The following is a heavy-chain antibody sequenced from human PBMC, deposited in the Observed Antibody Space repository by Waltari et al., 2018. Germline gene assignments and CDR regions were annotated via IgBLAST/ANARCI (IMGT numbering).Heavy chain of an antibody. CDR2: INHSGST. D-gene: IGHD6-13*01. CDR1: GGSCSGYY. J-gene: IGHJ3*02. Sequence: QVQLQQWGAGLLKPSETLSLTCAVYGGSCSGYYWSWIRQRPGTGLEWIGEINHSGSTNYNPSLKSRVTISVDTSKNQFSLKLSSVTAADTAVYYCARGGGYSSSWYRIDAFDIWGQGTMVTVSS. CDR3: ARGGGYSSSWYRIDAFDI. V-gene: IGHV4-34*01.